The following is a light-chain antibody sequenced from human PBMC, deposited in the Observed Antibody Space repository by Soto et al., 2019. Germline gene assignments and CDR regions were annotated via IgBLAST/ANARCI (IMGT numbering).Light chain of an antibody. J-gene: IGKJ1*01. CDR3: QHYDWSLTWT. Sequence: EIGVTPSAATLSSCPWERATLSCMASQSVSSYLAWYQQKPGQAPRLLIYGASTRATGVPDRFSGSGSGTDFTLTISELEPEDFAVYYCQHYDWSLTWTFGPGTKVDIK. CDR1: QSVSSY. V-gene: IGKV3-20*01. CDR2: GAS.